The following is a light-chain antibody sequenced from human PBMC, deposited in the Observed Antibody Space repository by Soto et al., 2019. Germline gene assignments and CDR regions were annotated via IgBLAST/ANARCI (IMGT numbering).Light chain of an antibody. CDR1: QNIKSF. V-gene: IGKV1-39*01. CDR2: ATS. CDR3: QQTYVAPVT. Sequence: DIQMTQSPSSLSASVGERVTITCRASQNIKSFLNWYQQKPGKAPKLLIYATSSVQSGVPARFSGGRSGTDFSLSISSLQPEDFATYYCQQTYVAPVTFAGGTKVEI. J-gene: IGKJ4*01.